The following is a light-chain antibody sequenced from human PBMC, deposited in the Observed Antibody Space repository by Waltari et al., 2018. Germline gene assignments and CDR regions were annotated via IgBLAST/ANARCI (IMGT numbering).Light chain of an antibody. Sequence: IQLTQSPSSLSAFVGDRVTITCRASQGVSSYLAWYQQKTGKAPKLLIYAASTLQRGVPSRFSGSGSGTDFTLTISSLQPEDFATYYCQQLYLYPLTFGGGTKVEIK. CDR2: AAS. J-gene: IGKJ4*01. CDR3: QQLYLYPLT. V-gene: IGKV1-9*01. CDR1: QGVSSY.